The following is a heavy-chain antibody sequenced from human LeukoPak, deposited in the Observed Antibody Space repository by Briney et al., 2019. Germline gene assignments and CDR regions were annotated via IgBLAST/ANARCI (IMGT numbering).Heavy chain of an antibody. CDR2: IYAGDSGT. D-gene: IGHD6-13*01. CDR3: TRLIAAAGPDY. J-gene: IGHJ4*02. CDR1: GYSFTSHW. V-gene: IGHV5-51*01. Sequence: GESLKISCRGSGYSFTSHWIGWVRQMPGKGLEWMAIIYAGDSGTRISPSFQGQVTISADKSISTAYLQWSSLKAPDTAIYYCTRLIAAAGPDYWGQGTLVTVSS.